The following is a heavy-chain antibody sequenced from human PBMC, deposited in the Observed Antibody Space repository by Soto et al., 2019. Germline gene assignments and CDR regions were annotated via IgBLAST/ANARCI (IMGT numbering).Heavy chain of an antibody. CDR1: GFNFSYNA. V-gene: IGHV3-23*01. CDR3: ARLPGGTAPRPDYWGQGTMVTVSSGKFPLASVKVSCKASGYSFFDY. CDR2: ISGSGEKT. J-gene: IGHJ4*02. D-gene: IGHD6-6*01. Sequence: PGGSLRLSCVASGFNFSYNAMSWVRQAPGKGLQWVSTISGSGEKTYYADSVKGRFTISSDRSKNTLYLQMDSLRADDTAVYYCARLPGGTAPRPDYWGQGTMVTVSSGKFPLASVKVSCKASGYSFFDYWGQGTLVTVSS.